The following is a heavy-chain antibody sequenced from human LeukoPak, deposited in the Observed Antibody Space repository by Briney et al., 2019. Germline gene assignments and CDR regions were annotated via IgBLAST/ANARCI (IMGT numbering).Heavy chain of an antibody. CDR2: ISSRSSYI. J-gene: IGHJ5*02. D-gene: IGHD3-22*01. CDR1: GYPFSSHS. V-gene: IGHV3-21*01. CDR3: ARCYFDNSASYQRRFDP. Sequence: KPGGSLSLSCEASGYPFSSHSMHWVRQAPGKAMEPVSSISSRSSYIYYAASVPGRFSISRDTAKNSLYLQMNILRAEDTAVYYCARCYFDNSASYQRRFDPWGQGTLVTVSS.